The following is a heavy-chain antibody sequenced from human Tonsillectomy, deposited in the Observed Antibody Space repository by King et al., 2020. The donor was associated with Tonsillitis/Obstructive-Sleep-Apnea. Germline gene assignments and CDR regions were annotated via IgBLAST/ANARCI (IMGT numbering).Heavy chain of an antibody. CDR3: AAHQPPSHFDWLPHVRNYYYYGMDV. CDR2: IYYSGST. CDR1: GGSISSYY. V-gene: IGHV4-59*01. D-gene: IGHD3-9*01. J-gene: IGHJ6*02. Sequence: VQLQESGPGLVKPSETLSLTCTVSGGSISSYYWSWIRQPPGKGLEWIGYIYYSGSTNYNPSLKSRVTISVDTSQKQFFLKLGSVTAADTAGYYGAAHQPPSHFDWLPHVRNYYYYGMDVWGQGTTVTVSS.